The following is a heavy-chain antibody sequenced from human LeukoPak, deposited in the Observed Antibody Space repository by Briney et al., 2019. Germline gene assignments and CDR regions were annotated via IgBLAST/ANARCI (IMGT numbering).Heavy chain of an antibody. CDR1: GYTFTSYY. Sequence: ASVKVSCKASGYTFTSYYMHWVRQAPGQGREWMGIINPSGGSTSYAQKFQGRVTMTRDTSTSTVYMELSSLRSEDTAVYYCARDPGREYDVDTAMGSPPDWYFDLWGRGTLVTVSS. CDR2: INPSGGST. CDR3: ARDPGREYDVDTAMGSPPDWYFDL. V-gene: IGHV1-46*01. J-gene: IGHJ2*01. D-gene: IGHD5-18*01.